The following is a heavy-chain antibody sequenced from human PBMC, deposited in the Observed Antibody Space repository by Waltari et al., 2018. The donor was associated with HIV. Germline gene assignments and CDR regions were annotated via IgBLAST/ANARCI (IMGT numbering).Heavy chain of an antibody. CDR1: GFTVRNYG. D-gene: IGHD2-8*02. J-gene: IGHJ6*02. CDR2: VWQDGNNK. Sequence: QVQLVESGGGVVQPGRSLRLSCAASGFTVRNYGMHWVRQAPGKGRGWVAVVWQDGNNKYYGESVKGRFTISRDNSKNTLELQMNSLRAEDTAVYYCARDVQGYCAGERCFYGMDVWGQGTTVTVSS. V-gene: IGHV3-33*01. CDR3: ARDVQGYCAGERCFYGMDV.